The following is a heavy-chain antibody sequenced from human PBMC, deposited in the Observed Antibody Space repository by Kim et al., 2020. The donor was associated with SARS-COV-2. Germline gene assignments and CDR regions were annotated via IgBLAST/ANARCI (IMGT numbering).Heavy chain of an antibody. CDR1: GGSISSSSYY. J-gene: IGHJ4*02. V-gene: IGHV4-39*07. CDR2: IYYSGST. CDR3: ARGRLSYPLGRYDYVWENFDY. D-gene: IGHD3-16*01. Sequence: SETLSLTCTVSGGSISSSSYYWGWIRQPPGKGLEWIGSIYYSGSTYYNPSLKSRVTISVDTSKNQFSLKLSSVTAADTAVYYCARGRLSYPLGRYDYVWENFDYWGQGTLVTVSS.